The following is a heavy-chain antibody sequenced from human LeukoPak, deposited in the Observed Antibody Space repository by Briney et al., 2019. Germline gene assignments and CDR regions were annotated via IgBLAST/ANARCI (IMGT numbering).Heavy chain of an antibody. J-gene: IGHJ4*02. CDR2: ISTFNGNP. D-gene: IGHD1-26*01. CDR3: ARTVGGSYYGYPNYYFDY. Sequence: ASVKDSCKASGYNFSTYAITWVRQAPGQAPEWMGWISTFNGNPNYARKLQGRVTMATDTSTTTAYMDLRSLRSDDTAVYFCARTVGGSYYGYPNYYFDYSGQGTLVTVSS. CDR1: GYNFSTYA. V-gene: IGHV1-18*01.